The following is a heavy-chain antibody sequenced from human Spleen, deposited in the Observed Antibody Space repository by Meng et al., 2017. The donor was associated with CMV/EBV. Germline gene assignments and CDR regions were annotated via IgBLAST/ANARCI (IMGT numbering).Heavy chain of an antibody. CDR1: SSSGYY. D-gene: IGHD2-2*02. J-gene: IGHJ5*02. CDR2: IYYSGST. V-gene: IGHV4-39*07. Sequence: SSSGYYWGWIRQPPGKGLEWIGSIYYSGSTYYNPSLKSRVTISVDTSKNQFSLKLSSVTAADTAVYYCARESCSSTSCYRPYNWFDPWGQGTLVTVSS. CDR3: ARESCSSTSCYRPYNWFDP.